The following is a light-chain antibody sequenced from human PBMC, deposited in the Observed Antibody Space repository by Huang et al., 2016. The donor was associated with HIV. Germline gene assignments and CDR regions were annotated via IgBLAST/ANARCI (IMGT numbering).Light chain of an antibody. V-gene: IGKV2-28*01. Sequence: FVMTQSPLSLPVAPGETASLSCRSSQSLLHSNGYTYLNWYFQKPGQSPRLLIYLGSNRASGVPDRFSGSGSGTEFTLKISRVETEDVGVYYCMQALQTPYTFGQETKLRIK. CDR1: QSLLHSNGYTY. CDR2: LGS. J-gene: IGKJ2*01. CDR3: MQALQTPYT.